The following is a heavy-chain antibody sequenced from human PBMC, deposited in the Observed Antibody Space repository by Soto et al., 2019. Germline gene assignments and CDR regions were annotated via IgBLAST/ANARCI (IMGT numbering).Heavy chain of an antibody. CDR2: ISYDGSNK. CDR3: AKTPPYYDSSGSVDY. D-gene: IGHD3-22*01. V-gene: IGHV3-30*18. CDR1: GFTFSSYG. J-gene: IGHJ4*02. Sequence: PGGSLSLSCAASGFTFSSYGMHWVRQAPGKGLEWVAVISYDGSNKYYADSVKGRFTISRDNSKNTLYLQMNSLRAEDTAVYYCAKTPPYYDSSGSVDYWGQGTLVTVSS.